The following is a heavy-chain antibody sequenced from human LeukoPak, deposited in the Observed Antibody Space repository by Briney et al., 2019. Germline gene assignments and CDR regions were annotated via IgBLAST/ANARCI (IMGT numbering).Heavy chain of an antibody. D-gene: IGHD6-19*01. CDR2: IYPADSDT. Sequence: GESLKISCKGSGYSFTTSWIGWVRQMPGKGLEWMGIIYPADSDTRYCPSFQGQVTISADKSINTAYLQWSSLKASDTATYHCARHVTSTGWCDYWGQGTLVTVSS. J-gene: IGHJ4*02. V-gene: IGHV5-51*01. CDR1: GYSFTTSW. CDR3: ARHVTSTGWCDY.